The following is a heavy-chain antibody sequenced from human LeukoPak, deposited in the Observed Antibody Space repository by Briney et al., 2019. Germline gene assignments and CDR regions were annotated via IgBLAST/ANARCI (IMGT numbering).Heavy chain of an antibody. D-gene: IGHD1-26*01. V-gene: IGHV4-59*08. J-gene: IGHJ6*02. CDR3: ARRAPIVGATGLYYYYYGMDV. CDR1: GGSISSYY. Sequence: SETLSLTCTVSGGSISSYYWSWIRRPPGKGLEWIGYIYYSGSTNYNPSLKSRVTISVDTSKNQFSLKLSSVTAADTAVYYCARRAPIVGATGLYYYYYGMDVWGQGTTVTVSS. CDR2: IYYSGST.